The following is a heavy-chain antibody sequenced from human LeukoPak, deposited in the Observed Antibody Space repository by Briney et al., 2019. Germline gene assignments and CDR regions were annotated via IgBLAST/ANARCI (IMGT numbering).Heavy chain of an antibody. CDR1: GGSISIYY. D-gene: IGHD6-13*01. Sequence: SSETLSLTCSVSGGSISIYYWSWIRQPPGKGLEWIGYIYYSGSTNYNPSLKSRITISVDTSKNQFSLKLSSVTAADTAVYYCARLYSSSLGRVFDYWGQGTLVTVSS. V-gene: IGHV4-59*01. J-gene: IGHJ4*02. CDR2: IYYSGST. CDR3: ARLYSSSLGRVFDY.